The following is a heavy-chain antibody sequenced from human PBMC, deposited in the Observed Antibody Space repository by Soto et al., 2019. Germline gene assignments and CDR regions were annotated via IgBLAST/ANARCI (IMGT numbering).Heavy chain of an antibody. CDR3: ARDRDCSGGSCYHVAYYFGY. CDR2: IKQDGSEK. Sequence: GGTLRLSCAASGFTFSSYWMSWVRQAPGKGLEWVANIKQDGSEKYYVDSVKGRFTISRDNAKNSLYLQMNSLRAEDTAVYYCARDRDCSGGSCYHVAYYFGYWGQGTLFAVSS. D-gene: IGHD2-15*01. CDR1: GFTFSSYW. V-gene: IGHV3-7*01. J-gene: IGHJ4*02.